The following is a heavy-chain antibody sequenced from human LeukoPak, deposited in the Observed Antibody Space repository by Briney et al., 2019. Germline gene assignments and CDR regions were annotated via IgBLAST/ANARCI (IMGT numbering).Heavy chain of an antibody. V-gene: IGHV3-7*01. CDR2: IKQDGSEK. J-gene: IGHJ4*02. Sequence: GGSLRLSCAASGFTFSSYWMSWVRQAPGKGLEWVANIKQDGSEKYYVDSVKGRFTISGDNAKNSLYLQMNSLRAEDTAVYYCARDFFKVVYYGSGSYSHFDYWGQGALVTVSS. CDR3: ARDFFKVVYYGSGSYSHFDY. D-gene: IGHD3-10*01. CDR1: GFTFSSYW.